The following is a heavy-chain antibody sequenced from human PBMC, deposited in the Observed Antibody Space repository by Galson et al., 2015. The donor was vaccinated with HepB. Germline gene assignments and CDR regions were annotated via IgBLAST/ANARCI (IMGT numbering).Heavy chain of an antibody. CDR2: IIPILGIA. CDR1: GGTFSGYT. Sequence: SVKVSCKASGGTFSGYTISWVRQAPGQGLEWMGRIIPILGIANYAQKFQGRVTITADKSTSTAYMELSSPRSEDTALYYCASCEGGGYYDILTGYYTFDYWGQGTLVTVSS. V-gene: IGHV1-69*02. D-gene: IGHD3-9*01. CDR3: ASCEGGGYYDILTGYYTFDY. J-gene: IGHJ4*02.